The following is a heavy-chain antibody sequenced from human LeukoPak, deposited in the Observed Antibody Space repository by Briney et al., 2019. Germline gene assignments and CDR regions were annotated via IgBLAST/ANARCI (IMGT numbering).Heavy chain of an antibody. J-gene: IGHJ4*02. D-gene: IGHD2-2*02. CDR2: ISSHGGYT. Sequence: GGSLRLSCSASGFTFSSYAMHWVRQAPGKGLEYLSSISSHGGYTYYADSVKDRFTISRDNSKNTLFLQMSSLRAEDTAVYYCVKDWGTTTSCYNCYFDFWGQGTLVTVAS. V-gene: IGHV3-64D*06. CDR1: GFTFSSYA. CDR3: VKDWGTTTSCYNCYFDF.